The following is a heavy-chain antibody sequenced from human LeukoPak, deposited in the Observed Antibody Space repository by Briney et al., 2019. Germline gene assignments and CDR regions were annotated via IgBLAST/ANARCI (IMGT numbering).Heavy chain of an antibody. CDR2: IYYSGST. J-gene: IGHJ3*02. CDR3: AREVGYNAFDI. Sequence: PSETLSLTCAVSGGSISSGGYSWSWIRQPPGKGLEWIGYIYYSGSTNYNPSLKSRVTISVDTSKNQFSLKLSSVTAADTAVYYCAREVGYNAFDIWGQGTMVTVSS. CDR1: GGSISSGGYS. D-gene: IGHD5-24*01. V-gene: IGHV4-61*08.